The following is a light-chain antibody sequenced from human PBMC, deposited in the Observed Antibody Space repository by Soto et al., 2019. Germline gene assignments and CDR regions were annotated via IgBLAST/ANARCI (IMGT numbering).Light chain of an antibody. CDR1: QSVLYSSNNKNY. V-gene: IGKV4-1*01. J-gene: IGKJ1*01. CDR3: QQYYSTPQT. Sequence: DIVMTQSPDSLAVSLGERATINCKSSQSVLYSSNNKNYLAWYQQKPGQPPKLLIYWASTRESGVPDRFSGSGSVTDFTLTISSLQAVYVAVDYCQQYYSTPQTFGQGTNVEIK. CDR2: WAS.